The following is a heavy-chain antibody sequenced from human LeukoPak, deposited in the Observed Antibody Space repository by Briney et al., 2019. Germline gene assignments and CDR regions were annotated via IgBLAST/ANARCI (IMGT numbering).Heavy chain of an antibody. J-gene: IGHJ4*02. CDR2: MNPNSGNT. CDR3: ARGRVEKWELLYY. D-gene: IGHD1-26*01. V-gene: IGHV1-8*03. Sequence: ASVKVSCKASGYTFTSYDINWVRQATGQGLEWMGWMNPNSGNTGYAQKFQGRVTITRNTSISTAYMELSSLRSEATAVYYCARGRVEKWELLYYWGPGTLVTVSS. CDR1: GYTFTSYD.